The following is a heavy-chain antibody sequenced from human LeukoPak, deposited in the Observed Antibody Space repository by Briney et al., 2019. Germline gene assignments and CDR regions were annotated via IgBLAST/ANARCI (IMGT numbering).Heavy chain of an antibody. Sequence: SETLSLTCTVSGGSVISGSYYWSCIRQPPGKGLEWIGYIYYSGSSNYNPSLKSRVTISVDTSKNHFSLKLSSVNAADTAVYYCARGDYGGNLLSDYWGQGTLVTVSS. CDR3: ARGDYGGNLLSDY. V-gene: IGHV4-61*03. CDR1: GGSVISGSYY. J-gene: IGHJ4*02. D-gene: IGHD4-23*01. CDR2: IYYSGSS.